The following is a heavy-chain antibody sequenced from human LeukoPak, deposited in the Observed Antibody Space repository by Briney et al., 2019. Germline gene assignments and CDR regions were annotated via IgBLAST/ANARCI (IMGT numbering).Heavy chain of an antibody. V-gene: IGHV4-34*01. CDR3: ARGSDDAFDI. Sequence: SETLSLTCAVYGGSFSGYYWSWIRQPPGKGLEWIGEINHSGSTNYNPSLKSRVTIPVDTSKNQFSLKLSSVTAADTAVYYCARGSDDAFDIWGQGTMVTVSS. J-gene: IGHJ3*02. CDR2: INHSGST. CDR1: GGSFSGYY.